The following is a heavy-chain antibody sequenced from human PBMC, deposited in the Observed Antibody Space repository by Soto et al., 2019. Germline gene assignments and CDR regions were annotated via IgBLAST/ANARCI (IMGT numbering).Heavy chain of an antibody. CDR2: IKTKIEGETT. CDR1: GFSISSAW. J-gene: IGHJ6*02. D-gene: IGHD2-15*01. V-gene: IGHV3-15*07. Sequence: QLVESGGGLVRPGGSLRLSCSASGFSISSAWMNWVRQAPGKGLEWVGRIKTKIEGETTHYAAPVNGRFTVSRDDSKNLLYLQMNSLKADDRVLYYSAKSSVAAVWGQGTRVTVSS. CDR3: AKSSVAAV.